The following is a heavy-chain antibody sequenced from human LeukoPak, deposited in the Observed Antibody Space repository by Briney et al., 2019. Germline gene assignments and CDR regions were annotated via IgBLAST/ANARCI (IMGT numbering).Heavy chain of an antibody. V-gene: IGHV1-18*01. CDR2: ISAYNGNT. D-gene: IGHD3-22*01. CDR1: GYTFTSYG. Sequence: PGASVKVSCKASGYTFTSYGISWVRQAPGQGLEWMGWISAYNGNTNYAQKLQGRVTMTTDTSTSTAYMELRSLRSDDTAVYYCARDFHEEYYYDSSGTAIDYWGQGTLVTVSS. CDR3: ARDFHEEYYYDSSGTAIDY. J-gene: IGHJ4*02.